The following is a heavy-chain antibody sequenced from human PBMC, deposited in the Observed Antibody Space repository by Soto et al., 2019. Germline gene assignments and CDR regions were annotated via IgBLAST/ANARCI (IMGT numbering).Heavy chain of an antibody. Sequence: ASVKVSCKASIDSLSSHFIHWVRQAPGEGLEWMGIINPGPNGASYSKEFQGRLTLTSDMPSRTVYMQLSNLRSDDTAVYYCAGASSRVSSVVAAYWGQGTLVTVSS. CDR2: INPGPNGA. V-gene: IGHV1-46*01. CDR3: AGASSRVSSVVAAY. J-gene: IGHJ4*02. D-gene: IGHD2-15*01. CDR1: IDSLSSHF.